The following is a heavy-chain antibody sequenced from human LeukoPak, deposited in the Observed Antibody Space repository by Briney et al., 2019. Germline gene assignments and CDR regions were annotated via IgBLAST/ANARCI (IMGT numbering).Heavy chain of an antibody. D-gene: IGHD5/OR15-5a*01. CDR1: GGTFSSYA. J-gene: IGHJ6*03. V-gene: IGHV1-69*04. Sequence: EASVKVSCKASGGTFSSYAISWVRQAPGQGLEWMGRIIPILGIANYAQKFQGRVTITADKSTSTAYMELSSLRSEDTAVYYCARDGLGPGRYYYYYCMDVWGKGTTVTVSS. CDR2: IIPILGIA. CDR3: ARDGLGPGRYYYYYCMDV.